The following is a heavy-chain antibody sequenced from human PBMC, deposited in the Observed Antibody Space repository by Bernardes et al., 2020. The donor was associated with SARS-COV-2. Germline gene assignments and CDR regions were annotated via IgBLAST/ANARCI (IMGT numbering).Heavy chain of an antibody. CDR1: GGSIGSSNYY. Sequence: SETLSLTCSVSGGSIGSSNYYWGRIRQAPGQGLEWIGSVYSGGNSYYNPSLQSPVTESVYTSRNQFTLRPSFVTDADTAVYYWAGSSCGIDCYIGGLRSWDYGMDVWGPGTTVTVSS. J-gene: IGHJ6*02. CDR3: AGSSCGIDCYIGGLRSWDYGMDV. CDR2: VYSGGNS. D-gene: IGHD2-21*01. V-gene: IGHV4-39*01.